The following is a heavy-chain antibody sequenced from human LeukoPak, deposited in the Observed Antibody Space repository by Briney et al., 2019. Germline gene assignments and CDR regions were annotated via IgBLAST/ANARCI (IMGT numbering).Heavy chain of an antibody. CDR1: GFTFNYAW. V-gene: IGHV3-15*04. Sequence: GGSLRLSCAASGFTFNYAWMSWVRQVPGKGLEWVGQTVSEIGGGTTDYATPVKGRFTISRDDSKSTLYLQMNSLKIEDTAVYYCTTDEDWNYARKDVWGQGATVIVSS. CDR2: TVSEIGGGTT. D-gene: IGHD1-7*01. CDR3: TTDEDWNYARKDV. J-gene: IGHJ6*02.